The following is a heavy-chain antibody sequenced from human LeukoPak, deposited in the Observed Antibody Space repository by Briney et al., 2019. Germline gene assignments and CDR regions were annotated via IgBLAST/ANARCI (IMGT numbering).Heavy chain of an antibody. CDR2: IYHSGST. D-gene: IGHD3-10*01. Sequence: SETLSLTCAVSGGSISSGGYSWSWIRQPPGKGLEWIGYIYHSGSTYYNPSLKSRVTISVDRSKNQFSLKLSSVTAADTAVYYCARGPRYGSGSYYNPYWGQGTLVTVSS. J-gene: IGHJ4*02. CDR1: GGSISSGGYS. CDR3: ARGPRYGSGSYYNPY. V-gene: IGHV4-30-2*01.